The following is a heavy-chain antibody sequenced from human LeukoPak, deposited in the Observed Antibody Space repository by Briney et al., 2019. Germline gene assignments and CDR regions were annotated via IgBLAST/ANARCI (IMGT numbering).Heavy chain of an antibody. D-gene: IGHD3-22*01. CDR2: ISYDGSNK. CDR3: AVDYYDSSGYYYAVGY. Sequence: GGSLRLSCAASGFTFSSYGMHWVRQAPGKGLEWVAVISYDGSNKYYADSVKGRFTISRDNSKNTLYLQMNSLRAEDTAVYYCAVDYYDSSGYYYAVGYWGQGTLVTVSS. CDR1: GFTFSSYG. J-gene: IGHJ4*02. V-gene: IGHV3-30*03.